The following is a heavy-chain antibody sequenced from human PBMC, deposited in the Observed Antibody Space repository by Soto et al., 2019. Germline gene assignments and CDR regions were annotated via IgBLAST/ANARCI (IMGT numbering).Heavy chain of an antibody. CDR2: IYSGGST. CDR3: ARDPWAADY. D-gene: IGHD3-16*01. CDR1: GFTVSTKY. J-gene: IGHJ4*02. Sequence: EVQLVESGGGLVQPGGSLRLSCAASGFTVSTKYMSWVRQATGKGLVWVSVIYSGGSTFYADSVRGRFTISRDNSKNTVNLQMNSLRAEDTPVYYCARDPWAADYWGQGTLVTVSS. V-gene: IGHV3-66*01.